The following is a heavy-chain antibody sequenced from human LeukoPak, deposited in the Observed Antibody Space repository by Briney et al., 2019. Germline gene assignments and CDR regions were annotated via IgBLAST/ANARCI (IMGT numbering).Heavy chain of an antibody. V-gene: IGHV3-30*02. Sequence: GGSLRLSCAASGFTFSTSGMHWVRQAPGKGLEWVTFIHSEGNNKQYADSVKGRFTISRDNSKNSLSLQMNSLRTEATAVYYCVRSLTAREYFQHWGQGTLVTVSS. J-gene: IGHJ1*01. CDR2: IHSEGNNK. CDR3: VRSLTAREYFQH. CDR1: GFTFSTSG. D-gene: IGHD6-6*01.